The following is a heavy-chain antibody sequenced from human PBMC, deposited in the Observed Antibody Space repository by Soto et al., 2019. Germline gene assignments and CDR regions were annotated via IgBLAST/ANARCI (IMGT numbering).Heavy chain of an antibody. CDR1: GFSFRDHN. J-gene: IGHJ6*01. CDR3: VRGHHSMDV. Sequence: PGGSLRLSCAASGFSFRDHNMHWIRQAPGKGLEWVSYIYPTCSYTRYADSVKGRFTLSRDNAQNLLYLQMNSLRREDTAVYYCVRGHHSMDVWGQGGTVSVSS. CDR2: IYPTCSYT. V-gene: IGHV3-11*06.